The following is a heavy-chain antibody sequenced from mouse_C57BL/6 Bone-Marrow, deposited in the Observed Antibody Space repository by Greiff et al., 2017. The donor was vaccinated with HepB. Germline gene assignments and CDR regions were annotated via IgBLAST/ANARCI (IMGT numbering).Heavy chain of an antibody. CDR1: GFTFSSYA. Sequence: EVKLMESGGGLVKPGGSLKLSCAASGFTFSSYAMSWVRQTPEKRLEWVATISDGGSYTYYPDNVKGRFTISRDNAKNNLYLQMSHLKSEDTAMYYCARRGVITTVVAPYYAMDYWGQGTSVTVSS. CDR2: ISDGGSYT. J-gene: IGHJ4*01. V-gene: IGHV5-4*03. CDR3: ARRGVITTVVAPYYAMDY. D-gene: IGHD1-1*01.